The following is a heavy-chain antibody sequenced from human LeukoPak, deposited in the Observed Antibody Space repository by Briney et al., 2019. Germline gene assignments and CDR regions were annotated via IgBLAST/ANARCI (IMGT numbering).Heavy chain of an antibody. CDR2: IYTSGST. CDR3: AGRDF. Sequence: SETLSLTCTVSGGSISSYYWSWIRQPAGKGLVWLGRIYTSGSTNYNPTFQSRVTLPRDTSKNQFSLKLNAVTAADTAVYYCAGRDFWGQGTQVTVSS. CDR1: GGSISSYY. J-gene: IGHJ4*02. D-gene: IGHD2/OR15-2a*01. V-gene: IGHV4-4*07.